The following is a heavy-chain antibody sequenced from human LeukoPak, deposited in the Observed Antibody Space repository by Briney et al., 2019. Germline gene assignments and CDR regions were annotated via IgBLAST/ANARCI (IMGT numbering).Heavy chain of an antibody. J-gene: IGHJ4*02. CDR1: GGTLSSYA. CDR3: ASDHDYMAFDY. Sequence: SVKVSCKASGGTLSSYAISWVRQAPGQGLEWMGRIIPIFGTANYAQKFQGRVTITTDESTSTAYMELSSLRSEDTAVYYCASDHDYMAFDYWGQGTLVTVSS. CDR2: IIPIFGTA. V-gene: IGHV1-69*05. D-gene: IGHD4-11*01.